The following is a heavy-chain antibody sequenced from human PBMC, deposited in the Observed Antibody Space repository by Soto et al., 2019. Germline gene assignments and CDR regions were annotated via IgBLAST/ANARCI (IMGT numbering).Heavy chain of an antibody. CDR2: MNPNTGNS. V-gene: IGHV1-8*01. D-gene: IGHD1-1*01. CDR3: ARRAETNGWNGFGADKYYFDF. Sequence: ASVKVSCKASGYTFTSYDIYWVRQATGQGLEWMGWMNPNTGNSGYAQKFQGRVTMTSDTSISTAHMELSGLRSEDTAVYYCARRAETNGWNGFGADKYYFDFWGQGTLVTVSS. CDR1: GYTFTSYD. J-gene: IGHJ4*02.